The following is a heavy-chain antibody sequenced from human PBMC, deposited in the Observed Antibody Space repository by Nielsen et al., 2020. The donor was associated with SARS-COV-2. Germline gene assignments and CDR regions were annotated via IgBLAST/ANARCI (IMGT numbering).Heavy chain of an antibody. D-gene: IGHD3-16*01. Sequence: GESLKISCAASGFTFSSYWMSWVRQAPGKGLEWVANIKEDGSEKYYVDSVKGRFIISRDNAKNSLYLQMNSPRAEDTAVYYCARGLLVYPYAMDVWGQGTTVTISS. CDR2: IKEDGSEK. V-gene: IGHV3-7*03. CDR1: GFTFSSYW. CDR3: ARGLLVYPYAMDV. J-gene: IGHJ6*02.